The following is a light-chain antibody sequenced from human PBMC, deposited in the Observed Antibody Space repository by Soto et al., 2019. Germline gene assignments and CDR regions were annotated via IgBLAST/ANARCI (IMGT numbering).Light chain of an antibody. V-gene: IGLV2-14*01. CDR3: SSSTVSTTSDV. CDR1: SSDVGGYNY. CDR2: DVS. Sequence: QSALTQPASVSGSPGQSITISCTGTSSDVGGYNYVSWYQQHPDKAPKLMIYDVSNRPSAVSTRFSCFTSGNTASLTTSRLLPEDEADYYRSSSTVSTTSDVFGSGTKATVL. J-gene: IGLJ1*01.